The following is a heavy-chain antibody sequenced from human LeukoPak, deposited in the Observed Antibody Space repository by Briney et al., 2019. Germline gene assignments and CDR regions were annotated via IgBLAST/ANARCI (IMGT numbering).Heavy chain of an antibody. V-gene: IGHV1-69*05. D-gene: IGHD2-2*01. Sequence: ASVKVSCKASGGTFSSYAISWVRQAPGQGLEWMGGITPIFGTANYAQKFQGRVTITTDESTSTAYMELSSLRSEDTAVYYCAREPLNSRPEYCSSTSCYRDYYMDVWGKGTTVTVSS. CDR3: AREPLNSRPEYCSSTSCYRDYYMDV. CDR2: ITPIFGTA. CDR1: GGTFSSYA. J-gene: IGHJ6*03.